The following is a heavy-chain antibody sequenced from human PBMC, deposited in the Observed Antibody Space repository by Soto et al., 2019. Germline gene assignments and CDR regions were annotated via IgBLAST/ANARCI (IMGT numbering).Heavy chain of an antibody. J-gene: IGHJ6*02. CDR1: GGTFSSYA. V-gene: IGHV1-69*01. CDR2: IIPIFGTA. Sequence: QVQLVQSGAEVKKPGSSVKVSCKASGGTFSSYAISWVRQAPGQGLEWMGGIIPIFGTANYAQKFQGRVTITADDSTSTAYMELSSLRSEDTAVYYCARDRPGYCSGGSCYVKGMDFWGQGTTVTVSS. D-gene: IGHD2-15*01. CDR3: ARDRPGYCSGGSCYVKGMDF.